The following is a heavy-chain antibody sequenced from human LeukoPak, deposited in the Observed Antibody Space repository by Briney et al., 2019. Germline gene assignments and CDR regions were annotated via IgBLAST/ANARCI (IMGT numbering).Heavy chain of an antibody. D-gene: IGHD2-21*02. CDR3: ARDRVVVTAITGRVNWFDP. Sequence: PGGSLRLSCAASGFPFSTHSMHWVRQAPGKGLEWVSYISSSSSAMLYADSVKGRFTISRDNAKNSLYLQMNSLRAEDTAVYYCARDRVVVTAITGRVNWFDPWGQGTLVTVSS. CDR1: GFPFSTHS. J-gene: IGHJ5*02. V-gene: IGHV3-48*04. CDR2: ISSSSSAM.